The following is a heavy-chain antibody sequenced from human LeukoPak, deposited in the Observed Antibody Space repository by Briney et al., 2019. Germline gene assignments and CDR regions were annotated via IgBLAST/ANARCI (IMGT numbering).Heavy chain of an antibody. V-gene: IGHV4-34*01. J-gene: IGHJ6*03. Sequence: SETLSLTCAVYGGSFSGYYWSWIRQPPGKGLEWIGEINHSGSTNYNPSLKSRVTISADTSENQFSLKLSSVTAADTAVYYCARGRVRWPDGYYYYMDVWGKGTTVTVSS. D-gene: IGHD4-23*01. CDR2: INHSGST. CDR3: ARGRVRWPDGYYYYMDV. CDR1: GGSFSGYY.